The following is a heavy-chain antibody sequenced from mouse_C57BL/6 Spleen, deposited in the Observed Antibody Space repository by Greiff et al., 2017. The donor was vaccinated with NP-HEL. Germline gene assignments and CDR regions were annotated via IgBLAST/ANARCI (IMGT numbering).Heavy chain of an antibody. CDR3: ARGVAGAGFAY. J-gene: IGHJ3*01. Sequence: VQLKESGPELVKPGASVKMSCKASGYTFTDYNMHWVKQSHGKSLEWIGYINPNNGGTSYNQKFKGKATLTVNKSSSTAYMELRSLTSEDSAVYYCARGVAGAGFAYWGQGTLVTVSA. CDR1: GYTFTDYN. CDR2: INPNNGGT. D-gene: IGHD4-1*01. V-gene: IGHV1-22*01.